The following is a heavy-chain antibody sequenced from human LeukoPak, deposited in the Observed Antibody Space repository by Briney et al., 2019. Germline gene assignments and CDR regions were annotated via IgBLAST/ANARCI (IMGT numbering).Heavy chain of an antibody. J-gene: IGHJ3*02. CDR2: IHYTGST. D-gene: IGHD1-26*01. CDR1: GGSISSYY. V-gene: IGHV4-59*01. CDR3: ARGGRSGSYVGAFDI. Sequence: SETLSLTCTVSGGSISSYYWNWIRQPPGKGLEWIAYIHYTGSTKYNPSLKSRVTISVDTSKNQFSLKLNSVTAADTAVYYCARGGRSGSYVGAFDIWGQGTMGTVSS.